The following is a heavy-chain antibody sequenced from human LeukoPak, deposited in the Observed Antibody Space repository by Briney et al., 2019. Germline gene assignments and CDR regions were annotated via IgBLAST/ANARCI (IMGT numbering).Heavy chain of an antibody. CDR2: VYSSGIT. D-gene: IGHD1-1*01. CDR3: ARAGERLWYFDY. J-gene: IGHJ4*02. CDR1: GGSISSGSYF. Sequence: SETLSLTCTVSGGSISSGSYFWSWIRQPAGKGLEWIGRVYSSGITNYSPSLKSRVTISVDTSKNQFSLNLSSVTAADTAVYYCARAGERLWYFDYWGQGTLVTVSS. V-gene: IGHV4-61*02.